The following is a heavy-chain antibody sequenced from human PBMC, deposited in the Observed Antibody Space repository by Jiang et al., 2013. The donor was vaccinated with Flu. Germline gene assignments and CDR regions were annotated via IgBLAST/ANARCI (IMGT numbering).Heavy chain of an antibody. J-gene: IGHJ3*02. CDR2: IYYSGST. V-gene: IGHV4-59*01. CDR3: AREWDCSNEMRTHQCLGAFDI. D-gene: IGHD2-2*01. Sequence: TLSLTCTVSGGSISSYYWSWIRQPPGKGLEWIGYIYYSGSTNYNPSLKSRVTISVDTSKNQFSLKLSSVTAADTAVYYCAREWDCSNEMRTHQCLGAFDIWGQGTMVTVSS. CDR1: GGSISSYY.